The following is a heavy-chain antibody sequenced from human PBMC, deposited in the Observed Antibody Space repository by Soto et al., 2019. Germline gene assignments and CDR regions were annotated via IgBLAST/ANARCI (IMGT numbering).Heavy chain of an antibody. D-gene: IGHD6-13*01. CDR2: VYSGGTT. CDR3: ARDGHSSKWCVL. V-gene: IGHV3-53*01. Sequence: GWSLRLSSAASGLLGSNNYMSWVRQAPGKGLEWVSIVYSGGTTYYADSVEGRFTMSRDDSKNMVYLQMNSLRAEDTAVYYCARDGHSSKWCVLWGQGTLVTVSS. J-gene: IGHJ5*02. CDR1: GLLGSNNY.